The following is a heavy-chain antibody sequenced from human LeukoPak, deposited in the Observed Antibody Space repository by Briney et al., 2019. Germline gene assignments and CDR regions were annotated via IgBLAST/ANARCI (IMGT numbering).Heavy chain of an antibody. V-gene: IGHV4-34*08. Sequence: GSLRLSCAASGFTFSSYSMNWVRQPPGKGLEWIGEINHSGSTNYNPSLKSRVTISVDTSKNQFSLKLSSVTAADTAVYYCAGRLGLFDYWGQGTLVTVSS. J-gene: IGHJ4*02. CDR1: GFTFSSYS. D-gene: IGHD3-9*01. CDR3: AGRLGLFDY. CDR2: INHSGST.